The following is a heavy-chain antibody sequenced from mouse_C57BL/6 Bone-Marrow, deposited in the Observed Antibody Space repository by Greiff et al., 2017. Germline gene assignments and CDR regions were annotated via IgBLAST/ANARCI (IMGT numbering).Heavy chain of an antibody. D-gene: IGHD2-5*01. CDR1: DSEVFPIAY. CDR2: ILPSIGRT. V-gene: IGHV15-2*01. J-gene: IGHJ4*01. CDR3: ARGTYSNYAMDY. Sequence: VKLQESGSELRSPGSSVKLSCKDFDSEVFPIAYMSWVRQKPGQGFEWIGGILPSIGRTIYGDKFEDKATLDADTLYTTAYLELSSLTSEDSAIYYCARGTYSNYAMDYWGQGTSVTVSS.